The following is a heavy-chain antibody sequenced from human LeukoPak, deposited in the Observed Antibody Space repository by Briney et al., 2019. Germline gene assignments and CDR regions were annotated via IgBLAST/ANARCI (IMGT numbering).Heavy chain of an antibody. CDR3: ARDGGSRGPVDY. V-gene: IGHV1-2*02. CDR1: GYTFTGYY. D-gene: IGHD2-15*01. CDR2: INPNSGGT. J-gene: IGHJ4*02. Sequence: ASVKVSCKASGYTFTGYYVHWVRQAPGQGLEWMGWINPNSGGTNYAQKFQGRVTMTRDTSISTAYMELSRLRSDDTAVYYCARDGGSRGPVDYWGQGTLVTVSS.